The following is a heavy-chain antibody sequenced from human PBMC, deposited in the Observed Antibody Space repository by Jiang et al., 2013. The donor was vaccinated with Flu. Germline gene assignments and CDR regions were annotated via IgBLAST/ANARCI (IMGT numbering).Heavy chain of an antibody. CDR1: GFTFSNYW. V-gene: IGHV3-7*03. D-gene: IGHD3-22*01. J-gene: IGHJ4*02. Sequence: QLVESGGALVQPGGSLRLSCTASGFTFSNYWMGWVRQAPGKGLEWVANIKQDGSEISYVDSVKGRFTVSRDNAENSLYLQMNSLRVEDTAVYYCARLSPRKPTPDDSGYSPADCWGQGTLVTVSS. CDR3: ARLSPRKPTPDDSGYSPADC. CDR2: IKQDGSEI.